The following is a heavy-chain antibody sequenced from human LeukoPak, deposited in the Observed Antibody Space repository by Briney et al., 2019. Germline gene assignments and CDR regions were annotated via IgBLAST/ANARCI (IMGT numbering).Heavy chain of an antibody. Sequence: ASVKVSCKASGYTFTGYYMHWVRQAPGQGLEWLGIIHPTDGSTSYTQKIQGRVTMTRDTATGTVYLELSSLRSQDTPVYSCARANGGGLDYWGQGTLITVSS. CDR3: ARANGGGLDY. D-gene: IGHD3-10*01. J-gene: IGHJ4*02. V-gene: IGHV1-46*01. CDR2: IHPTDGST. CDR1: GYTFTGYY.